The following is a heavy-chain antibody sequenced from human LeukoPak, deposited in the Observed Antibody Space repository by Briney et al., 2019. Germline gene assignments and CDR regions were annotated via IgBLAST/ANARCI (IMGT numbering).Heavy chain of an antibody. J-gene: IGHJ4*02. Sequence: SETLSLTCTVSGGSISSSSYYWGWIRQPPGKGLEWIGSIYYSGSTYYNPSLKSRVTISVDTSKNRFSLKLSSVTAADTAVYYCARLAIYYFDYWGQGTLVTVSS. CDR3: ARLAIYYFDY. V-gene: IGHV4-39*01. CDR1: GGSISSSSYY. CDR2: IYYSGST. D-gene: IGHD3-3*02.